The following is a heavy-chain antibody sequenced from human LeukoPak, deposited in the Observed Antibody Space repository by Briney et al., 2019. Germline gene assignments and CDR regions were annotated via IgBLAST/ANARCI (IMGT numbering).Heavy chain of an antibody. CDR2: MYYTGST. V-gene: IGHV4-59*12. Sequence: PSETLSLTCTVSGGSISSYYWSWIRQPPGKGLEWIAYMYYTGSTYYNPSLKSRVTISVDTSKNQFSLKLSSVTAADTAMYYCARVLAAAGNNWFDPWGQGTLVTVSS. CDR3: ARVLAAAGNNWFDP. D-gene: IGHD6-13*01. CDR1: GGSISSYY. J-gene: IGHJ5*02.